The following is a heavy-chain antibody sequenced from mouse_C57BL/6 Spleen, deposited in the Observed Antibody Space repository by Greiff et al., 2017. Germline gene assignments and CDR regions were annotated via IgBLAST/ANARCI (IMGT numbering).Heavy chain of an antibody. CDR3: ARSWLRAMDY. D-gene: IGHD1-2*01. J-gene: IGHJ4*01. Sequence: VKLVESGAELVRPGTSVKMSCKASGYTFTNYWRGWAKQRPGHGLEWIGDIYPGGGYTNYNEKFKGKATLTADKSSSTAYMQFSSLPSEDSAIYYCARSWLRAMDYWGQGTSVTVSS. CDR1: GYTFTNYW. CDR2: IYPGGGYT. V-gene: IGHV1-63*01.